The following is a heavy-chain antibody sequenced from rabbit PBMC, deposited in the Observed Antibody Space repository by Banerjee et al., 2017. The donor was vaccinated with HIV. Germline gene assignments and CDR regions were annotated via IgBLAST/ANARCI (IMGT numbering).Heavy chain of an antibody. CDR2: IYAGNSVGT. D-gene: IGHD1-1*01. V-gene: IGHV1S40*01. CDR3: ARAVYASSSGYYMDL. J-gene: IGHJ3*01. CDR1: GFSFSSGYY. Sequence: QSLEESGGDLVKPGASLTLTCTASGFSFSSGYYMCWVRQAPGKGLEWIACIYAGNSVGTYYASWAKGRFTISKPSSTALTLQMTTLTGADTATYFCARAVYASSSGYYMDLWGQGTLVTVS.